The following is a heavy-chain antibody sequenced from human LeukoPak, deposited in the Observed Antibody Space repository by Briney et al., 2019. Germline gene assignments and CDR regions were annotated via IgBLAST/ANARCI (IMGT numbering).Heavy chain of an antibody. V-gene: IGHV1-2*02. CDR3: ARDGGRGFNYGLYYFDH. CDR1: GYTFTGYY. J-gene: IGHJ4*02. CDR2: INPNSGDT. D-gene: IGHD5-18*01. Sequence: ASVKVSCKASGYTFTGYYTHWVRQAPGQGLEWMGWINPNSGDTNYAQKFQGRVTMTRDTSISTAYMELSRLRSGDTAVYYCARDGGRGFNYGLYYFDHWGQGTLVTVSS.